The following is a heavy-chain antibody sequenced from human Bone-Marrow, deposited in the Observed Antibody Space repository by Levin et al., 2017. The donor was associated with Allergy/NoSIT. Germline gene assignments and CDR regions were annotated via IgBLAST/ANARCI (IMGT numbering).Heavy chain of an antibody. CDR2: ISYDGSNK. D-gene: IGHD3-16*01. V-gene: IGHV3-30-3*01. CDR1: GFTFSSYA. J-gene: IGHJ4*02. CDR3: ARGNGDYVWGSYDFDY. Sequence: GGSLRLSCAASGFTFSSYAMHWVRQAPGKGLEWVAVISYDGSNKYYADSVKGRFTISRDNSKNTLYLQMNSLRAEDTAVYYCARGNGDYVWGSYDFDYWGQGTLVTVSS.